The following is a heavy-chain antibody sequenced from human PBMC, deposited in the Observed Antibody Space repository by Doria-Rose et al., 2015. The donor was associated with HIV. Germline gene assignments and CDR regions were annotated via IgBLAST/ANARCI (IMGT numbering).Heavy chain of an antibody. V-gene: IGHV1-69*02. D-gene: IGHD3-3*01. CDR2: IIPILGIR. Sequence: GGTFSGYPISWVRQAPRQGLEWMGRIIPILGIRNYAQKFQGRVTITADESTSTAYIELSNLRSEDTAVYYCATTWSGYYLDYWGQGTLVTVSS. CDR1: GGTFSGYP. CDR3: ATTWSGYYLDY. J-gene: IGHJ4*02.